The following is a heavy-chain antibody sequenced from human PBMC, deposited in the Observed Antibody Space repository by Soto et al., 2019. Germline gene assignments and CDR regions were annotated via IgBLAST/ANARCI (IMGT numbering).Heavy chain of an antibody. CDR3: ARDPGCSSTSCYFGDAFDI. V-gene: IGHV1-46*03. CDR1: GYTFTSYY. D-gene: IGHD2-2*01. CDR2: INPSGGST. Sequence: ASVKVSCKASGYTFTSYYMHWVRQAPGQGLEWMGIINPSGGSTSYAQKFQGRVTMTRDTSTSTVYMELSSLRSEDTAVYYCARDPGCSSTSCYFGDAFDIWGQGTMVTVSS. J-gene: IGHJ3*02.